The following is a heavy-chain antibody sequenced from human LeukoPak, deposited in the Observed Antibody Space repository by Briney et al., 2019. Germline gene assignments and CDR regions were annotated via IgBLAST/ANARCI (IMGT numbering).Heavy chain of an antibody. CDR3: ARGSTTMVRGVMGY. Sequence: GGSLRLSCAASGFSFSSHRMNWVRQAPGKGLEWVSSVSNSGDYIHYADSVKGRFTISRDNSKNSLYLQMNSLRAEDTAVYYCARGSTTMVRGVMGYWGQGTLVTVSS. CDR2: VSNSGDYI. CDR1: GFSFSSHR. J-gene: IGHJ4*02. V-gene: IGHV3-21*06. D-gene: IGHD3-10*01.